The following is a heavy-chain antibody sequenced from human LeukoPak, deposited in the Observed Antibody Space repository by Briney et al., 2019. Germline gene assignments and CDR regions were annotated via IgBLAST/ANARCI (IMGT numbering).Heavy chain of an antibody. J-gene: IGHJ4*02. V-gene: IGHV3-74*01. Sequence: GGSLRLSCAASGFTFSTSWMHWVRQAPGKGPVWVSRINTDGNNTNYADSVKGRFTISRDNAKNTLYLQMNSLRAEDTAVYYCTRELYCSSTSCYTRYFDYWGQGTLVTVSS. CDR2: INTDGNNT. D-gene: IGHD2-2*02. CDR3: TRELYCSSTSCYTRYFDY. CDR1: GFTFSTSW.